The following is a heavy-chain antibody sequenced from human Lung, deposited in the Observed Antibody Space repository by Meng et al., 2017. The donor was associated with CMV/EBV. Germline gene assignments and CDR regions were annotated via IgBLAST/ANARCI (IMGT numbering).Heavy chain of an antibody. CDR1: GYTFPQFG. V-gene: IGHV1-18*01. D-gene: IGHD3-10*01. CDR2: IRPYNGNT. CDR3: ARWYGSGSYYSDY. Sequence: ASXXVSXKASGYTFPQFGISWLRQAPGRGLEWMGWIRPYNGNTDYAQKFQGRITMTKDTSTRTIYMELRGLRSDDTAVYYCARWYGSGSYYSDYWAQGTLVTVSS. J-gene: IGHJ4*02.